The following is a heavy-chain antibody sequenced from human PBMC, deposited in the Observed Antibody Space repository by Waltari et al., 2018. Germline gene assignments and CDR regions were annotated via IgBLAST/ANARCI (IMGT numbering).Heavy chain of an antibody. CDR2: INSGNGNT. D-gene: IGHD6-13*01. CDR3: ARFISAARNPRFDY. J-gene: IGHJ4*02. CDR1: GYAFTSSA. V-gene: IGHV1-3*01. Sequence: QVQLVQSGAEVKKTGASVTVSCKASGYAFTSSAMHWVRQPPGQRLEWMGWINSGNGNTKYPQKFQGRVTTTRNTSASTAYMELSSLRSEDTAVYYCARFISAARNPRFDYWGQGTLVTVSS.